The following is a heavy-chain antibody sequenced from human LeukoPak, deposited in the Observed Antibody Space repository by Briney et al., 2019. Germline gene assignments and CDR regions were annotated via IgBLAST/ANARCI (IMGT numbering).Heavy chain of an antibody. J-gene: IGHJ4*02. CDR2: ISSSSSYI. D-gene: IGHD6-25*01. Sequence: PGGSLRLSCAASGFTFSSYSMNWVRQAPGKGLEWVSSISSSSSYIYYADSVKGRFTISRDNAKNSLYLQMNSLRAEDTAVFYCARERPGSASAFDYWGQGTLVTVSS. CDR1: GFTFSSYS. CDR3: ARERPGSASAFDY. V-gene: IGHV3-21*01.